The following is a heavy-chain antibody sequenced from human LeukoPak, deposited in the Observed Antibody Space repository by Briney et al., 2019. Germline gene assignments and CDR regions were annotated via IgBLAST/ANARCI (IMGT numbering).Heavy chain of an antibody. Sequence: GGSLRLSCAASGFTFTTYGMSWVRQAPGKGLEWVSTVANGGVDTYYADSVRGRFTISRDNSRNTVYLQINSLRAEDTAVYYCAKSHSVAQRGYFDYWGQGTLVTVSS. CDR3: AKSHSVAQRGYFDY. V-gene: IGHV3-23*01. CDR1: GFTFTTYG. J-gene: IGHJ4*02. CDR2: VANGGVDT. D-gene: IGHD4-23*01.